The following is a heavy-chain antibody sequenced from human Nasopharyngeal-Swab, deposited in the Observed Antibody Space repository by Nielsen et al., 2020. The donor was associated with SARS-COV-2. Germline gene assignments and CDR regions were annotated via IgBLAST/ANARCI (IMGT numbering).Heavy chain of an antibody. D-gene: IGHD4-17*01. CDR3: AREVIGYDYGDPFDY. CDR2: INHSGST. Sequence: GSLRLSCAVYGGSFSGYYWSWIRQPPGKGLEWIGEINHSGSTNYNPSLKSQVAISVDTSKNQFSLKLSSVTAADTAVYYCAREVIGYDYGDPFDYWGQGTLVTVSS. CDR1: GGSFSGYY. V-gene: IGHV4-34*01. J-gene: IGHJ4*02.